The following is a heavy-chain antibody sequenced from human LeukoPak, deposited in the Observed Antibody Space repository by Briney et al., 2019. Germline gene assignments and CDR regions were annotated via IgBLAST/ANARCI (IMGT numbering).Heavy chain of an antibody. V-gene: IGHV1-69*05. CDR3: ARGAPVEMATIDAFDI. D-gene: IGHD5-24*01. CDR2: IIPIFGTA. J-gene: IGHJ3*02. CDR1: GGTFSSYA. Sequence: ASVKVSCKASGGTFSSYAISWVRQAPGQGLEWMGRIIPIFGTANYAQKFQGRVTITTDESTSTAYMELSSLRSEDTAVYYCARGAPVEMATIDAFDIWGQGTMVTVSS.